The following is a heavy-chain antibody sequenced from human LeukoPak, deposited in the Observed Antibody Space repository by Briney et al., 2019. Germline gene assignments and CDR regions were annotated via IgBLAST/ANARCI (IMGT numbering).Heavy chain of an antibody. V-gene: IGHV3-30-3*01. CDR2: ISYDVNNK. Sequence: GGSLRLSCAASGFTFSSYAMHWVRQAPGKGLEWVAVISYDVNNKYYADSVKGRFTISRDNSKNTVYLQMNSLRAEDTAVYFCARVSAAIPFDYWGQGTLVTVSS. D-gene: IGHD2-2*01. CDR1: GFTFSSYA. CDR3: ARVSAAIPFDY. J-gene: IGHJ4*02.